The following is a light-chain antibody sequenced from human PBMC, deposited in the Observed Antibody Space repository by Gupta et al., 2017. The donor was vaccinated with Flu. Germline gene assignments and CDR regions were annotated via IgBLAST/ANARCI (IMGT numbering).Light chain of an antibody. CDR1: QSITDW. CDR3: QHYNDYPYT. J-gene: IGKJ2*01. Sequence: DIQMTQSPSTLSASAGDRVTITCRASQSITDWLAWYQQKPGKAPKALIYKASTLYSGVPSRFSGSGSGTEFTLIIDSLQPDDFATYYCQHYNDYPYTFGQGTKLEI. V-gene: IGKV1-5*03. CDR2: KAS.